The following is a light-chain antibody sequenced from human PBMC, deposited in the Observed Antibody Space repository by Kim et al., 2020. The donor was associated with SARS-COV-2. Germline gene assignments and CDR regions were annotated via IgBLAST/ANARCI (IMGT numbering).Light chain of an antibody. J-gene: IGLJ2*01. Sequence: SYELTQPLSVSVALGQTARITCGRNNIGSQNVHWYQQKPGQAPVLVIYGDTNRPSGIPERFSGSNSGNTATLTISRAQAGDEADYYCQVCDTPTGVFGGGTKLTVL. V-gene: IGLV3-9*01. CDR1: NIGSQN. CDR3: QVCDTPTGV. CDR2: GDT.